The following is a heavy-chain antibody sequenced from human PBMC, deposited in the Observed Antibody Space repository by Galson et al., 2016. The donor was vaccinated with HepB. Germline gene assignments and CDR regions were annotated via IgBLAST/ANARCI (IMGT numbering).Heavy chain of an antibody. J-gene: IGHJ4*02. V-gene: IGHV1-69*13. CDR1: GYTFTSYE. CDR2: IIPIFGTA. Sequence: SVKVSCKASGYTFTSYEINWVRQAPGQGLEWVGGIIPIFGTANYAQKFQGRVTITADESTSTAYMELSSLRSEDTAVYYCAKGDSSGLLDYWGQGTLVTVSS. D-gene: IGHD3-22*01. CDR3: AKGDSSGLLDY.